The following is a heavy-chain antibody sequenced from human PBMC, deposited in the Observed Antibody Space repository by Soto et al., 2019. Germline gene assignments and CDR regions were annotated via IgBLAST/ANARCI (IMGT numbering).Heavy chain of an antibody. CDR3: ARVVPPTYSSSWWYYYYGMDV. Sequence: QVQLQESGPGLVKPSQTLSLTCTVSGGSISSGDYYWSWIRQPPGKGLEWIGYIYYSGSTYYNPSLKSRVTISVDTSKNQFSLKLSSVTAADTAVYYCARVVPPTYSSSWWYYYYGMDVWGQGTTVTVSS. V-gene: IGHV4-30-4*01. D-gene: IGHD6-13*01. CDR2: IYYSGST. CDR1: GGSISSGDYY. J-gene: IGHJ6*02.